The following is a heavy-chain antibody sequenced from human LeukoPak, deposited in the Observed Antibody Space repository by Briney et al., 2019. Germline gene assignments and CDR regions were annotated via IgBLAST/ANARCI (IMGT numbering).Heavy chain of an antibody. D-gene: IGHD1-1*01. J-gene: IGHJ4*02. CDR2: IGTASDT. V-gene: IGHV3-13*01. Sequence: PGGPLRLSCAASGFTSSDYDMHWVRQATGKGLEWVSAIGTASDTYYTGSVKGRFTISRENAQSSLYLQMNSLRAGDTAVYYCARVAKERVGGVYYFDYWGQGTVVTVSS. CDR3: ARVAKERVGGVYYFDY. CDR1: GFTSSDYD.